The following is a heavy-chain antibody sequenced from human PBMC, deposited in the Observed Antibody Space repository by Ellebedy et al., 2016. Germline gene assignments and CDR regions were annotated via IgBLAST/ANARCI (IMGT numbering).Heavy chain of an antibody. CDR1: GLTFSRYG. CDR3: ARDFRALGDSTGIAVT. V-gene: IGHV3-33*05. J-gene: IGHJ1*01. Sequence: GGSLRLSCVASGLTFSRYGMHWVRQIQGRGLEWVALISYDGRDKYYVDLVKGRFSISRDNSKNTLYLQMNSLRVEDTAKYYCARDFRALGDSTGIAVTWGQGTLVTVSS. CDR2: ISYDGRDK. D-gene: IGHD1-26*01.